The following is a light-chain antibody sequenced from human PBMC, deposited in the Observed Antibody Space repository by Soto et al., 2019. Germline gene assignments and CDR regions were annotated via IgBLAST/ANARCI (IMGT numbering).Light chain of an antibody. CDR2: AAS. CDR1: QGISSY. CDR3: QQLNTL. J-gene: IGKJ4*01. Sequence: IQLTQSPSSLSASVGDRVTITCRASQGISSYLAWYQQKPGKAPKLLIYAASTLQSGVPSRFSGSGSGTDFTLTISSLQPEDSATYYCQQLNTLFGGGPKVEIK. V-gene: IGKV1-9*01.